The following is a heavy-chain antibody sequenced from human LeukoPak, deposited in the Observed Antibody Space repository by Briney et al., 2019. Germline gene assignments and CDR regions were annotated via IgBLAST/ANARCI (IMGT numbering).Heavy chain of an antibody. CDR2: IYSSGST. J-gene: IGHJ4*02. V-gene: IGHV4-61*02. D-gene: IGHD3-10*01. CDR3: ARAVGFYGSGSYYNLYWYFDN. Sequence: SQTLSLTCTVSGGSLSRGSYYWSWIRRPAGKGLEWIGRIYSSGSTNYKPSLKSRVSLSVDTSKNQFSLKLSSVTAADTAVYYCARAVGFYGSGSYYNLYWYFDNWGQGILVTVSS. CDR1: GGSLSRGSYY.